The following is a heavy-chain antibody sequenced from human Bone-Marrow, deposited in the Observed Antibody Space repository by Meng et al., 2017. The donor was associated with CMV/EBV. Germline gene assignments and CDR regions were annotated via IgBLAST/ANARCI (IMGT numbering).Heavy chain of an antibody. CDR1: DDSISSSSYY. V-gene: IGHV4-61*05. J-gene: IGHJ4*02. Sequence: SETLSLTCTVSDDSISSSSYYWGWIRQPPGKGLEWIGYIYYSGSTNYNPSLKSRVTISVDTSKNQFSLKLSSVTAADTAVYYCASSSLGTVLYYFDYWGQGTLVTVSS. CDR2: IYYSGST. D-gene: IGHD2/OR15-2a*01. CDR3: ASSSLGTVLYYFDY.